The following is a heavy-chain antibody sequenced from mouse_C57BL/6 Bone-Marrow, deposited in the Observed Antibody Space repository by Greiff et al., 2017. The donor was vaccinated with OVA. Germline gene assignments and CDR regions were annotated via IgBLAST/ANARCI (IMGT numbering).Heavy chain of an antibody. V-gene: IGHV5-6*02. Sequence: EVNLVESGGDLVKPGGSLKLSCAASGFTFSSYGMSWVRQTPDKRLEWVATISSGGSYTYYPDSVKGRFTISRDNAKNTLYLQMSSLKSEDTAMYYCARRDGYYWFAYWGQGTLVTVSA. J-gene: IGHJ3*01. CDR2: ISSGGSYT. CDR1: GFTFSSYG. CDR3: ARRDGYYWFAY. D-gene: IGHD2-3*01.